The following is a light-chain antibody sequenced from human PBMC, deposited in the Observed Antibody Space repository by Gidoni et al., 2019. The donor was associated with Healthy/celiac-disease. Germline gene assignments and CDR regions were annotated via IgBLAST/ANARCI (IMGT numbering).Light chain of an antibody. CDR2: AAS. Sequence: AIRLTQSPSSFSASTGDRVTITCRASQGISSYLAWYQQKPGKAPKLLIYAASTLQSGVPSRFSGSGNGTDYTLTISCLQSEDFATYYCQQYYSYPNTVGQGTKREIK. J-gene: IGKJ2*01. V-gene: IGKV1-8*01. CDR1: QGISSY. CDR3: QQYYSYPNT.